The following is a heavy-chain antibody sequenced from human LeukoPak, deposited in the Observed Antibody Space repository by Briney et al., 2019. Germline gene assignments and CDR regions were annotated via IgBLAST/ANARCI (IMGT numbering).Heavy chain of an antibody. D-gene: IGHD4-17*01. Sequence: KPGGSLRLSCAASGFTFSSYSMNWVRQAPGKGLEWVSSISSSSSYIYYADSVKGRFTISRDNAKNSLYLQMNSLRAEDTAVYYCARGLGDYDAFDIWGQGTMVTVSS. CDR3: ARGLGDYDAFDI. CDR1: GFTFSSYS. V-gene: IGHV3-21*01. J-gene: IGHJ3*02. CDR2: ISSSSSYI.